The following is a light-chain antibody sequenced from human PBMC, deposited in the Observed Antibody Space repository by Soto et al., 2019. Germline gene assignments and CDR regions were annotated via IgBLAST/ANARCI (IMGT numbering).Light chain of an antibody. Sequence: QSVLNQPASVSGSPGQSITISCTGTSRDVGAYNYVSWYQQHPGKAPKLMVYDVTNRPSGVSDRFSGSKSGNTASLTISGLQAKDEADYFCSSHSNITPYVFGTGTKVT. J-gene: IGLJ1*01. CDR2: DVT. CDR1: SRDVGAYNY. CDR3: SSHSNITPYV. V-gene: IGLV2-14*01.